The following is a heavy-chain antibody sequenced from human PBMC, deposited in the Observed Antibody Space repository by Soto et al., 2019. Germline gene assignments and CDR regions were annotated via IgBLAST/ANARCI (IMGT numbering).Heavy chain of an antibody. CDR2: IWYDGSNK. CDR1: GFTFSNYG. J-gene: IGHJ4*02. Sequence: HPGGSLRLSCAASGFTFSNYGMHWVRQAPGMGLEWVAIIWYDGSNKYYADSVKGRFTISRDNSKNTVYLQMNSLRAEDTAMYYCAAGEPLNYRGQGTLVTVSS. CDR3: AAGEPLNY. D-gene: IGHD3-10*01. V-gene: IGHV3-33*01.